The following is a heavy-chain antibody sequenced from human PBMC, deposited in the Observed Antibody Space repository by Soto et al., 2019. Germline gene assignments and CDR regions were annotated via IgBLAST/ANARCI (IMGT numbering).Heavy chain of an antibody. CDR1: GGSISSYY. CDR3: AVLLWFGESPGWFDP. J-gene: IGHJ5*02. Sequence: PSETLSLTCTVSGGSISSYYWSWIRQPPGKGLEWIGYIYYSGSTNYNPSLKSRVTISVDTSKNQFSLKLSSVTAADTAVYYCAVLLWFGESPGWFDPWGQGTLVTVSS. CDR2: IYYSGST. D-gene: IGHD3-10*01. V-gene: IGHV4-59*01.